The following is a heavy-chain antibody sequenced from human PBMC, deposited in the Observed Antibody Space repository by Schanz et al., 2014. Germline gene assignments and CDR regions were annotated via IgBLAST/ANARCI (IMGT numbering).Heavy chain of an antibody. CDR1: GFTFSDYY. V-gene: IGHV3-49*05. CDR3: TRDPLVQDNAFDI. Sequence: VQLVDSGGDLVKPGGSLRLSCAASGFTFSDYYMSWIRQAPGKGPEWVGFIRSRAFGATREYAASVKGRFTISRDDSKSIAYLQMNSLKTEDTAVYYCTRDPLVQDNAFDIWGQGTMVTVSS. J-gene: IGHJ3*02. D-gene: IGHD6-13*01. CDR2: IRSRAFGATR.